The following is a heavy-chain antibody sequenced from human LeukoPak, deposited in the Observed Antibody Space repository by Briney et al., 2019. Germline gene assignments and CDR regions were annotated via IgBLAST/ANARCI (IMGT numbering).Heavy chain of an antibody. CDR2: ISYDGSNK. Sequence: GRSLRLSCAASGFTFSSYGMHWVRQAPGKGLEWVAVISYDGSNKYYADSVKGRFTISRDNPKNTLYLQMNSLRAEDTAVYYCAKDITAALGSDWGQVTLVTVSS. J-gene: IGHJ4*02. CDR1: GFTFSSYG. V-gene: IGHV3-30*18. CDR3: AKDITAALGSD. D-gene: IGHD1-26*01.